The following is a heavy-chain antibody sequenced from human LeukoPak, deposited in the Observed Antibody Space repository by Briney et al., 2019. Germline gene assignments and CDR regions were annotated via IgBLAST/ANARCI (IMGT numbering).Heavy chain of an antibody. V-gene: IGHV4-59*07. Sequence: PSYTLSLTCTLSGGSIRSYYWSWIRQPPRKGLEWIGYIYYSGSTNYNPSLKSRVTISVDTSKNQFSLKLSSVTAADTALYYCARTDYYGSGSYYKHWGQGTLVTVSS. D-gene: IGHD3-10*01. J-gene: IGHJ4*02. CDR2: IYYSGST. CDR3: ARTDYYGSGSYYKH. CDR1: GGSIRSYY.